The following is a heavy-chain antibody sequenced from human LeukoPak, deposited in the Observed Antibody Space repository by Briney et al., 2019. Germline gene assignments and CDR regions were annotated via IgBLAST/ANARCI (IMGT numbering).Heavy chain of an antibody. Sequence: SGTLSLTCAVSGGSISSSNWWSWVRQPPGKGLEWIGEIYHSGSTDYNPSLKSRVTISVDNSKNQFSLRLNSVTAADTAVYYCARDSSGSLLVVMHWGQGTLVTVSS. D-gene: IGHD3-22*01. V-gene: IGHV4-4*02. CDR1: GGSISSSNW. CDR2: IYHSGST. CDR3: ARDSSGSLLVVMH. J-gene: IGHJ4*02.